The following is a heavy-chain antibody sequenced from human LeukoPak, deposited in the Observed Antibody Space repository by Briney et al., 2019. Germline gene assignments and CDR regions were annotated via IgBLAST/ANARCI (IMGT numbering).Heavy chain of an antibody. J-gene: IGHJ4*02. Sequence: ASVKVSCKASGGTFSSYAISWVRQAPGQGLEWMGWISAYNGNTNYAPKLQGRVTMTTDTSTSTAYMELRSLRSDDTAVYYCARVNSYSSSWYPILYYFDYWGQGTLVTVSS. D-gene: IGHD6-13*01. CDR3: ARVNSYSSSWYPILYYFDY. CDR2: ISAYNGNT. V-gene: IGHV1-18*01. CDR1: GGTFSSYA.